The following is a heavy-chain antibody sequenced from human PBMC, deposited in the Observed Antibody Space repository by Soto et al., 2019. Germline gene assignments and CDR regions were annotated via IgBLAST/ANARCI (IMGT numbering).Heavy chain of an antibody. Sequence: VQLQESGPGLVKPSETLSLTCTVPGTSISSYYWSWIRQPPGKGLEWIANIHYSGTTNYNPSLASRVTLSVDTSKNQFSLKMTSVTAADRATYFCARYNSYAIDYWGRGTLVTVSS. V-gene: IGHV4-59*01. D-gene: IGHD2-8*01. CDR1: GTSISSYY. CDR3: ARYNSYAIDY. J-gene: IGHJ4*02. CDR2: IHYSGTT.